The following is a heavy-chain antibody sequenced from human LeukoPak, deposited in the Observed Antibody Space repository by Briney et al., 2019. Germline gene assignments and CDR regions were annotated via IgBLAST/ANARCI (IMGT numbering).Heavy chain of an antibody. Sequence: SETLSLTCTVSGGSISSSSYYWGWIRQPPGKGLEWIGSIYYSGSTYYNPPLKSRVTISVDTSKNQFSLKLSSVTAADTAVYYCARRDSSGWYYFDYWGQGTLVTVSS. CDR3: ARRDSSGWYYFDY. V-gene: IGHV4-39*01. CDR1: GGSISSSSYY. D-gene: IGHD6-19*01. CDR2: IYYSGST. J-gene: IGHJ4*02.